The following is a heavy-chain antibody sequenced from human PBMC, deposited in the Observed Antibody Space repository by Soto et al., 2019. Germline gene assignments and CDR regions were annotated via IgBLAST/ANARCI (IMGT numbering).Heavy chain of an antibody. CDR3: AKEAPGGWRFFDT. CDR1: GFTFRTYG. J-gene: IGHJ4*02. V-gene: IGHV3-30*18. D-gene: IGHD6-19*01. Sequence: PGGSLRLSCAASGFTFRTYGMHWVRQAPGKGLEWVAFISDDGSQKYYGDSVKGRFTISRDNSKNTLSLRMISLRTEDTSVYYCAKEAPGGWRFFDTWGQGTLVTSPQ. CDR2: ISDDGSQK.